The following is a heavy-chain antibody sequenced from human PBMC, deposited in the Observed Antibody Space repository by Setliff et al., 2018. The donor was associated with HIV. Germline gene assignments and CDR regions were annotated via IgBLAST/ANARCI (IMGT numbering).Heavy chain of an antibody. Sequence: SETLSLTCIVSGGYYSISSSTFYWVWIRQPPGKGLEWIGYIYYNGNTNYNPTLNSRGTISVDTSKNQFSLKLTSVTAADTAVYYCAREIYGGNSRPFDYWGQGTLVTVSS. J-gene: IGHJ4*02. D-gene: IGHD4-17*01. CDR1: GGYYSISSSTFY. CDR2: IYYNGNT. V-gene: IGHV4-39*07. CDR3: AREIYGGNSRPFDY.